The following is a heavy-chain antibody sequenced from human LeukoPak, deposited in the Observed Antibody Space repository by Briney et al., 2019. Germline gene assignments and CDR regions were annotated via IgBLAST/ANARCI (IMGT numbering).Heavy chain of an antibody. CDR3: TRDPSGSYWSCGDY. D-gene: IGHD1-26*01. CDR1: GFTFGDYA. V-gene: IGHV3-49*03. J-gene: IGHJ4*02. CDR2: IRSKAYGGTT. Sequence: GGSLRLSCTASGFTFGDYAMSWFRQAPGKGLEWVGFIRSKAYGGTTEYAASVKGRFTISRDDSKSIAYLQMNSLKTEDTAVYYCTRDPSGSYWSCGDYWGQGTLVTVSS.